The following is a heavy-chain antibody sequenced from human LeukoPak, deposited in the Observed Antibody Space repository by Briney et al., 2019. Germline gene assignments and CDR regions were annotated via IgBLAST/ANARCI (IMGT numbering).Heavy chain of an antibody. V-gene: IGHV3-33*03. CDR1: GFTFSYFG. J-gene: IGHJ5*01. D-gene: IGHD3-10*01. Sequence: GGSLRLSCEASGFTFSYFGMHWLRQAPGKGLEWVAVIWSDGSHKYYDDSVKGRFIVSRENTKNTLYLQMHSLRAADTSVYFCAKDANEFGDSYFDSWGQGTLVTVSS. CDR3: AKDANEFGDSYFDS. CDR2: IWSDGSHK.